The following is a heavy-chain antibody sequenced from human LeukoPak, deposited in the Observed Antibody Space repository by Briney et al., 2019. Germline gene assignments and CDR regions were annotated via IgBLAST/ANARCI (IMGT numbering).Heavy chain of an antibody. CDR2: TSYSEGT. J-gene: IGHJ4*02. V-gene: IGHV4-59*06. Sequence: SETLSLTCTVSGGSTSSYYWNWIRQHPGKGLEWIGFTSYSEGTYYNPSLMSRITISVDISQNQFSLKMRDVTAADTAVYFCATADWESFYFDSWGQGALVAVSS. D-gene: IGHD1-26*01. CDR3: ATADWESFYFDS. CDR1: GGSTSSYY.